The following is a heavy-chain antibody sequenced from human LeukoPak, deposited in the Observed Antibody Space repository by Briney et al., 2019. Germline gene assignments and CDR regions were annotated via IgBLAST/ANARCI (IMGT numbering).Heavy chain of an antibody. D-gene: IGHD6-19*01. V-gene: IGHV4-28*03. CDR2: IHYSGST. CDR1: GYSISSSNW. Sequence: SETLSLTCAVSGYSISSSNWWGWVRQPPGKGLEWIGYIHYSGSTYYNPSLNSRVAISANTSKNQCSLNLKSVTAADTAVYYCTRGQWLAYWGQGTLVTVSS. J-gene: IGHJ4*02. CDR3: TRGQWLAY.